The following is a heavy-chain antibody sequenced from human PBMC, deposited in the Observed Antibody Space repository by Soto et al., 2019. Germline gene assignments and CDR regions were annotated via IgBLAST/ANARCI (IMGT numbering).Heavy chain of an antibody. Sequence: QVQLQESGPGLVKPSGPLSLPGTDSGASIPNSHWCGTRNPPGRGLVWIGYSFHSGRANYTPSLQGRVAISVDTAKSQFSLKLTSMTAADTAVYYCARVVDYDALTGHFRGAGWFDPWGQGTPVTVSS. D-gene: IGHD3-9*01. CDR2: SFHSGRA. CDR1: GASIPNSH. CDR3: ARVVDYDALTGHFRGAGWFDP. J-gene: IGHJ5*02. V-gene: IGHV4-59*13.